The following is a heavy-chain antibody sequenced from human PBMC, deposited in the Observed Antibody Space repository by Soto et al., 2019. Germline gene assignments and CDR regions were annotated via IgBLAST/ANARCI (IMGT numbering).Heavy chain of an antibody. Sequence: EGSLRLSCAASGFTFSSYGMHWVRQAPGKGLEWVAVIWYDGSNKYYADSVKGRFTISRDNSKNTLYLQMNSLRAEDTAVYYCASDPAAGIQLDYYYGMDVWGQGTTVTVSS. J-gene: IGHJ6*02. D-gene: IGHD5-18*01. CDR3: ASDPAAGIQLDYYYGMDV. V-gene: IGHV3-33*01. CDR2: IWYDGSNK. CDR1: GFTFSSYG.